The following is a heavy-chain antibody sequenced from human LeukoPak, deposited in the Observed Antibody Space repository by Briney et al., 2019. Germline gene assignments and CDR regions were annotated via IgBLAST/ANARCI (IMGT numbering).Heavy chain of an antibody. J-gene: IGHJ6*03. CDR2: INTNTGNP. CDR3: ARDYASFGWSYYYYMDV. V-gene: IGHV7-4-1*02. D-gene: IGHD3-10*01. CDR1: GYTFTGYY. Sequence: ASVKVSCKASGYTFTGYYMHWVRQAPGQGLEWMGWINTNTGNPTYAQGFTGRFVFSLDTSVSTAYLQISSLKAEDTAVYYCARDYASFGWSYYYYMDVWGKGTTVTVSS.